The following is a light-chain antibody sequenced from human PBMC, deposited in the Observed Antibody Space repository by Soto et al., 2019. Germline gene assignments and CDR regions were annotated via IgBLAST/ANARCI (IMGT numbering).Light chain of an antibody. Sequence: EIVLTQSPATLSLPPGERATLSCRASQSVSSYLAWYQQKPGQAPRLLIYDASNRATGIPARFSGSGSGTDFTLTISSLEPEDFATYYCQQSYSTPYTFGQGTKLEIK. CDR3: QQSYSTPYT. J-gene: IGKJ2*01. CDR1: QSVSSY. CDR2: DAS. V-gene: IGKV3-11*01.